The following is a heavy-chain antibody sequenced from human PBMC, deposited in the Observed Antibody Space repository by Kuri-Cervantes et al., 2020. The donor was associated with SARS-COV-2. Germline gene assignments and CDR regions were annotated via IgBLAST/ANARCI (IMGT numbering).Heavy chain of an antibody. J-gene: IGHJ6*02. Sequence: GGSLRLSCAASGFTFSSYAMSWVRQAPGKGLEWVSAISGSGGSTYYADSVKGRFTISRDNSKNTLYLQMNSLRAEDTAVYYCASSGSPYYYYGMDVWGQGTTVTDSS. D-gene: IGHD1-26*01. V-gene: IGHV3-23*01. CDR2: ISGSGGST. CDR1: GFTFSSYA. CDR3: ASSGSPYYYYGMDV.